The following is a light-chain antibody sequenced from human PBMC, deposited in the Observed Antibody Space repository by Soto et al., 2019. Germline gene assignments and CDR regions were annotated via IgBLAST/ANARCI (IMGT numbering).Light chain of an antibody. V-gene: IGKV3-15*01. CDR1: QSVSSN. Sequence: IVLTQSPGTLSVSPGERATLSCRASQSVSSNLAWYQQKAGQAPRLLIYGASTRATGIPARFSGSGSGTEFTLTISSLQSEDFAVYYCQQYSIWRTFGQGTKVDIK. CDR2: GAS. CDR3: QQYSIWRT. J-gene: IGKJ1*01.